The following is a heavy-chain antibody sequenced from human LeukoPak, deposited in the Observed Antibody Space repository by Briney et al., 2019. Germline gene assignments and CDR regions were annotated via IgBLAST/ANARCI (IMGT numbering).Heavy chain of an antibody. Sequence: PGESLKISCKGSGYSFTSYLIGWVRQMPGKGLEWMGIIYPGDSDTRYSPSFQGQVTISADKSISTAYLQWSSLKASDTAMYYCARRYYYGSGSYWLDYWGQGTLVTVSS. J-gene: IGHJ4*02. CDR2: IYPGDSDT. V-gene: IGHV5-51*01. D-gene: IGHD3-10*01. CDR3: ARRYYYGSGSYWLDY. CDR1: GYSFTSYL.